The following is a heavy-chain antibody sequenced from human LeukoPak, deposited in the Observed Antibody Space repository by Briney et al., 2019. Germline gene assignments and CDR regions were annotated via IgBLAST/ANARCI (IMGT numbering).Heavy chain of an antibody. J-gene: IGHJ4*02. CDR3: ARGFDNLGSGWYSY. Sequence: GGSLRLSCAGSGFTFNNYGIHWVRQAPGKGLEWVAVISFDGSDKYYADSVKGRFTISRDNSKKSLYLQMNSLRAEDTAVYYCARGFDNLGSGWYSYWGQGTLVTVSS. V-gene: IGHV3-30*03. CDR1: GFTFNNYG. D-gene: IGHD6-19*01. CDR2: ISFDGSDK.